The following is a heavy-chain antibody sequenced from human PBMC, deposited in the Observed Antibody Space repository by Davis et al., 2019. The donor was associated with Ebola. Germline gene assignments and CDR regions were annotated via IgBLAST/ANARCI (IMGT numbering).Heavy chain of an antibody. Sequence: SVKVSCKASGGTFSSYAISWVRQAPGQGLEWMGRIIPIHGIANYAQKFQGRVTITADKSTSTAYMELSSLRSEDTAVYYCASGFNGDYNYYYYGMDVWGQGTTVTVSS. CDR3: ASGFNGDYNYYYYGMDV. V-gene: IGHV1-69*04. J-gene: IGHJ6*02. CDR1: GGTFSSYA. D-gene: IGHD4-17*01. CDR2: IIPIHGIA.